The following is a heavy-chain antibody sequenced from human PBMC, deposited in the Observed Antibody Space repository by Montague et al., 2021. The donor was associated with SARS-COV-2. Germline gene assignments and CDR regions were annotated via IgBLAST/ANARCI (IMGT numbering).Heavy chain of an antibody. Sequence: CAISGDSVSSNIATWNWIRQSPSRGLEWLGRTYYRSKWYNDYAVSVKSRVIINPDTSNNRISLQLNSVTPEDTAVYYCARAHCGGDCYFYWYFDLWGRGTLVTVSS. V-gene: IGHV6-1*01. CDR2: TYYRSKWYN. D-gene: IGHD2-21*02. CDR1: GDSVSSNIAT. J-gene: IGHJ2*01. CDR3: ARAHCGGDCYFYWYFDL.